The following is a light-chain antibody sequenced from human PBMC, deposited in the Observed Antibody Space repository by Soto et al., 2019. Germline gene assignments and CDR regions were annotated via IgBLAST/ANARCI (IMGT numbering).Light chain of an antibody. V-gene: IGKV3-20*01. CDR3: QQYGSSRWT. Sequence: EIVVTQSPGTLSLSPGERATLSCRASQSVSSSYLAWYQQNRGQAPRLLIYGASSRAPGIPDRFGGSGSGKDFTLTISRLEPEDFAVYYCQQYGSSRWTFGQGTKV. CDR1: QSVSSSY. CDR2: GAS. J-gene: IGKJ1*01.